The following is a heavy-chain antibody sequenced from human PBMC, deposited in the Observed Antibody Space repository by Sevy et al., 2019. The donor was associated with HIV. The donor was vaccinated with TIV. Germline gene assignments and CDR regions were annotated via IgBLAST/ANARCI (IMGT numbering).Heavy chain of an antibody. CDR2: ISSGSTYT. J-gene: IGHJ4*02. CDR1: GFTFSDYY. CDR3: ARVRRNYAGQYFDY. V-gene: IGHV3-11*06. D-gene: IGHD1-7*01. Sequence: GGSLRLSCAASGFTFSDYYMNWIRQAPGKGLEWVSDISSGSTYTKYQDSVKGRFPISRDNAKNTLYLQMNSLRVEDTAMYYCARVRRNYAGQYFDYWGQGTLVTVSS.